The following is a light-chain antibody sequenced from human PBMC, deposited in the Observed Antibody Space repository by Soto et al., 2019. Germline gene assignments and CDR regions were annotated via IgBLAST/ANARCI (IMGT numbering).Light chain of an antibody. CDR2: QTS. V-gene: IGKV3-11*01. CDR1: QYINTR. J-gene: IGKJ1*01. Sequence: EIVLTQSPATPSSFPGDRVTLSCRASQYINTRLAWYQHRPGQAPRLLIYQTSIRAAGSPARFSASGTGTNFNLNISGVQPVEFAVYYSHQRQSWPRTFGQETKVDIK. CDR3: HQRQSWPRT.